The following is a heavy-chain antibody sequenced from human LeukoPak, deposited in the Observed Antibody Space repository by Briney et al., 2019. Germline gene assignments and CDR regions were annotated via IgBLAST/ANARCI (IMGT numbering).Heavy chain of an antibody. V-gene: IGHV3-23*01. CDR2: ISGSGGST. CDR3: AKDRYSSSWYSDY. Sequence: GGSLRPSCAASGFTFSSYAMSWVRQAPGKGLEWVSAISGSGGSTYYADSVKGRFTISRDNSKNTLYLQMNSLRAEDTAVYYCAKDRYSSSWYSDYWGQGALVTVSS. D-gene: IGHD6-13*01. CDR1: GFTFSSYA. J-gene: IGHJ4*02.